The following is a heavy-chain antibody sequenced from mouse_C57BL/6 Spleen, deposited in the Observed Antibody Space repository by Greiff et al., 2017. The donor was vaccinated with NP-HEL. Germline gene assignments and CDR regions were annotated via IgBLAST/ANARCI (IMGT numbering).Heavy chain of an antibody. J-gene: IGHJ4*01. CDR2: IDPNSGGT. Sequence: QVQLQQPGAELVKPGASVKLSCKASGYTFTSYWMHWVKQRPGRGLEWIGRIDPNSGGTKYNEKFKSKATLTVDKPSSTAYMQLSSLTSEDAAVYYCARTAQATHYYAMDYWGQGTSVTVSS. V-gene: IGHV1-72*01. D-gene: IGHD3-2*02. CDR3: ARTAQATHYYAMDY. CDR1: GYTFTSYW.